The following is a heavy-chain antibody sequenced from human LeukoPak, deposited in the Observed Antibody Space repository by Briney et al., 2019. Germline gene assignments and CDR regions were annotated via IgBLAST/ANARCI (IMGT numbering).Heavy chain of an antibody. CDR2: INQSGST. J-gene: IGHJ5*02. CDR3: GRRLFIDGWYKT. D-gene: IGHD1-1*01. Sequence: KPSETLSLTCAVYGGPFSAYWSWIRQPPGKGLEWIGEINQSGSTNYNPSLNSRVIISRDTSKNEVSLKLTSVTAADTAVYFCGRRLFIDGWYKTWGQGTLVSVST. V-gene: IGHV4-34*01. CDR1: GGPFSAY.